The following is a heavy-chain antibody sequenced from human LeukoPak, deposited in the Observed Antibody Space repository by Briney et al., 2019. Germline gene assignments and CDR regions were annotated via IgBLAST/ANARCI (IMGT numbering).Heavy chain of an antibody. CDR3: ARYYYDNSGSIYAFDI. CDR2: IYYSGST. V-gene: IGHV4-59*01. Sequence: SETLSLTCTVSGGSINSYYWSWIRQPPGKGLEWIGYIYYSGSTNYNPSLKSRVTISVDTSKNQFSLKLSSVTSADTAVYYCARYYYDNSGSIYAFDIWGQGTMVTVSS. J-gene: IGHJ3*02. CDR1: GGSINSYY. D-gene: IGHD3-22*01.